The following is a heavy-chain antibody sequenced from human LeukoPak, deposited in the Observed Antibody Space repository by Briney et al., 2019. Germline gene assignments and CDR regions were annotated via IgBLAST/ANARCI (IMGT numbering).Heavy chain of an antibody. CDR3: ARRGGHGGSFDY. Sequence: PGGSLRLSCAASGFTFSSYGMHWVRQAPGKGLEWVAVISYDGSNKYYADSVKGRFTISRDNSKNTLYLQMNSLRAEDTAVYYCARRGGHGGSFDYWGQGTLVTVSS. V-gene: IGHV3-30*03. CDR2: ISYDGSNK. D-gene: IGHD4-23*01. CDR1: GFTFSSYG. J-gene: IGHJ4*02.